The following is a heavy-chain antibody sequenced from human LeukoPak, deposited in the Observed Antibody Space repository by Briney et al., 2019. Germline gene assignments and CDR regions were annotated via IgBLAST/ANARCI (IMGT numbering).Heavy chain of an antibody. V-gene: IGHV4-61*02. CDR2: IYTSGST. J-gene: IGHJ4*02. CDR1: GGSISSGSYY. D-gene: IGHD3-3*01. CDR3: AREGYDFWGGYPLDY. Sequence: SETLSLTCTVSGGSISSGSYYWSWIRQPAGKGLEWIGRIYTSGSTNYSPSLKSRVTISVDTCNYQCSLKLSSVTAADTAVYYCAREGYDFWGGYPLDYWGQGTLVTVSS.